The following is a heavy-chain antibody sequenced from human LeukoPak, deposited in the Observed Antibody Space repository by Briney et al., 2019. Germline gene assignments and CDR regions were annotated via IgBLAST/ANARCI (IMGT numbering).Heavy chain of an antibody. J-gene: IGHJ4*02. CDR1: GFIFRSYG. CDR2: IYYSGST. CDR3: ARHHYYYGSGTYYTAIDS. D-gene: IGHD3-10*01. Sequence: GSLGLSCAASGFIFRSYGMSWVRQAPGKGLEWIGSIYYSGSTYYNPSLKSRVTISVDTSKNQLSLKLSSVTAADTAVYFCARHHYYYGSGTYYTAIDSWGQGTLVTVSS. V-gene: IGHV4-39*01.